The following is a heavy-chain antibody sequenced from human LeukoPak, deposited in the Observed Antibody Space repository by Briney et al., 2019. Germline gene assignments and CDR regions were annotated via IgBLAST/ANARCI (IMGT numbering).Heavy chain of an antibody. J-gene: IGHJ5*02. Sequence: SETLSLTCTVSGGSISSSFYYWGWIRQPPGKGLEWIGSIYHSGSTYYNPSLKSRVTISVDTSKNQLSLKLTSATAADTSVYYCARHSGLRSPFDPWGQGTEVTVSS. CDR3: ARHSGLRSPFDP. CDR2: IYHSGST. D-gene: IGHD3-3*01. CDR1: GGSISSSFYY. V-gene: IGHV4-39*01.